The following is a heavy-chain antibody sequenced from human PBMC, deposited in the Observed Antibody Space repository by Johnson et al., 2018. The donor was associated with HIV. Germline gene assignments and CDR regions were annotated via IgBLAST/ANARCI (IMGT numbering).Heavy chain of an antibody. CDR1: GFTVSSNY. D-gene: IGHD4-17*01. J-gene: IGHJ3*02. V-gene: IGHV3-66*01. Sequence: VQLVESGGGLVQPGGSLRLSCAASGFTVSSNYMTWVRQAPGKGLEWVSVIFSGGSTYYADSVKGRFTISRDKSKNTLYLQMNSLRAEDTAVYYCARERIYGDDAFDIWGQGTMVTVSS. CDR3: ARERIYGDDAFDI. CDR2: IFSGGST.